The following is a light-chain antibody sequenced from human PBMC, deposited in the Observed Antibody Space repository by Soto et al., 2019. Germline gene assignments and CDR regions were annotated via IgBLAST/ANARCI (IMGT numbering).Light chain of an antibody. Sequence: EIVMTQSPATLSVSPGEIVTLYCRASQSVGNNLAWYQQKTGQVPRLLIHGASTRATGIPARFSGSGSGTDFTLTINRLEPEDFAVYYCQQYGSSITFGQGTRLEIK. CDR1: QSVGNN. CDR2: GAS. CDR3: QQYGSSIT. V-gene: IGKV3-15*01. J-gene: IGKJ5*01.